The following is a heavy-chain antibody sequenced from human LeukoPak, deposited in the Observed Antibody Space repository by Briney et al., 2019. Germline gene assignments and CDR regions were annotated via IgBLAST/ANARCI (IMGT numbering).Heavy chain of an antibody. Sequence: ASVTVSCTASGYTFTGYYMHWVRQAPGQGLEWMGWINPNSGGTNYAQKFQGRVTMTRDTSISTAYMELSRLRSDDTAVYYCARGVVVVVAAPRFDYWGQGTLVTVSS. CDR1: GYTFTGYY. V-gene: IGHV1-2*02. CDR3: ARGVVVVVAAPRFDY. J-gene: IGHJ4*02. D-gene: IGHD2-15*01. CDR2: INPNSGGT.